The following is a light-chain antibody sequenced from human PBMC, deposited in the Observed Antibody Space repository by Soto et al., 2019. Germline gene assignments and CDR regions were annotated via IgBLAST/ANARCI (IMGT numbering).Light chain of an antibody. J-gene: IGKJ4*01. CDR1: QSVTTY. CDR3: QQRARWVT. Sequence: EIVLTQSPATLSLSPGERATLSCRASQSVTTYLNWYQHKPGQAPRLLIYDAPYRATGVPARFSGSGSGTDFTHTISSLEPEDCAGYYCQQRARWVTFGGGTTVDIK. V-gene: IGKV3-11*01. CDR2: DAP.